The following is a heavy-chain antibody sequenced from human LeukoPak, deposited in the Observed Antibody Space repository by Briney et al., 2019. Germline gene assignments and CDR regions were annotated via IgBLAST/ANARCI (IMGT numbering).Heavy chain of an antibody. CDR2: IYYSGST. V-gene: IGHV4-59*01. D-gene: IGHD3-10*01. J-gene: IGHJ4*02. Sequence: SETLSLTCTVSGGSISSYYWSWIRQPPGKGLEWIGYIYYSGSTNYSPSLKSRVTISVDTSKNQFSLKPSSVTAADTAVYYCAKTDLPYYFGSGSTWGQGTLVTVSS. CDR1: GGSISSYY. CDR3: AKTDLPYYFGSGST.